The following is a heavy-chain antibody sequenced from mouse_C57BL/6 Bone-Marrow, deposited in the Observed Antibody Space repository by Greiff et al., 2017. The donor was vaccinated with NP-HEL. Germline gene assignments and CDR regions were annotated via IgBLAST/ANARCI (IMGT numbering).Heavy chain of an antibody. CDR2: INPYNGDT. J-gene: IGHJ4*01. Sequence: EVKLQESGPELVKPGDSVKISCKASGYSFTGYFMNWVMQSHGKSLEWIGRINPYNGDTFYNQKFKGKATLTVDKSSSTAHMELRSLTSEDSAVYYCARKGGIYSSPSSCYAMDYWGQGTSVTVSS. CDR3: ARKGGIYSSPSSCYAMDY. D-gene: IGHD2-12*01. V-gene: IGHV1-20*01. CDR1: GYSFTGYF.